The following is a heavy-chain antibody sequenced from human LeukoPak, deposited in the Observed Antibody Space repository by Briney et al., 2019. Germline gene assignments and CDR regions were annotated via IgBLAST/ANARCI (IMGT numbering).Heavy chain of an antibody. J-gene: IGHJ6*02. CDR2: IIPILGIA. V-gene: IGHV1-69*04. D-gene: IGHD6-19*01. CDR1: GGTFSSYA. Sequence: SVKVSCKASGGTFSSYAISWVRQAPGQGLEWMGRIIPILGIANYAQKFQGRVTITADKSTSTAYMELSSLRSEDTAVYYCARSLIAVAGYYGMDVWGQGTTATVSS. CDR3: ARSLIAVAGYYGMDV.